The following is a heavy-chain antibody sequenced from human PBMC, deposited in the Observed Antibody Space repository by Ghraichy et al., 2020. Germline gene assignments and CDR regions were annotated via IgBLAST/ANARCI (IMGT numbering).Heavy chain of an antibody. J-gene: IGHJ4*02. CDR3: ARIRYESGNYYSDN. V-gene: IGHV4-59*01. Sequence: SETLSLTCTVSGGSLSGYYWNWIRQPPGKGLEWIGYVYYTGTTNYNPSLESRVIMSVDPPMNQFSLYVKFVTAADTAVYYCARIRYESGNYYSDNWGQGILVTVSS. D-gene: IGHD3-10*01. CDR2: VYYTGTT. CDR1: GGSLSGYY.